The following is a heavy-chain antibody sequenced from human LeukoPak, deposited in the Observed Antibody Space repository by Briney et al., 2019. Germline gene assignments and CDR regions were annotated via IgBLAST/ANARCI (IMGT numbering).Heavy chain of an antibody. CDR3: ARDPGSPRGFFDL. D-gene: IGHD2-15*01. Sequence: SQTLSLTCAVSGGSINSGTYSWTWIRQPPGRGLEWIGYIYHSGSTYYTPSLKSRVTISLDRSKNHFSLKLNSVTAADTAVYYCARDPGSPRGFFDLWGRGTLVTVPS. CDR2: IYHSGST. CDR1: GGSINSGTYS. J-gene: IGHJ2*01. V-gene: IGHV4-30-2*01.